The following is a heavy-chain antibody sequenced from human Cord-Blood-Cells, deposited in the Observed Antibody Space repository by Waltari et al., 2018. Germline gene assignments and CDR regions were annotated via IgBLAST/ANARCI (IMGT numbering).Heavy chain of an antibody. D-gene: IGHD2-2*01. CDR2: INHSGST. J-gene: IGHJ4*02. CDR1: GGSFSGYY. Sequence: QVQLQQWGAGLLKPSETLSLTCAVYGGSFSGYYWRWIHQPPGKGLEWIGEINHSGSTNYNPALKSLVTISVDTSKNQFSLKLSSVTAADTAVYYCARVSLASPAAIYFDYWGQGTLVTISS. CDR3: ARVSLASPAAIYFDY. V-gene: IGHV4-34*01.